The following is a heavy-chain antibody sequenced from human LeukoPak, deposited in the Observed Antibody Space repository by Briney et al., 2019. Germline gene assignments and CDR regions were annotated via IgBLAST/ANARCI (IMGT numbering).Heavy chain of an antibody. CDR3: ARRGITYGYAY. J-gene: IGHJ4*02. D-gene: IGHD5-18*01. CDR2: IKKDESEK. CDR1: GFTFSDYW. Sequence: PGGSLRLSCAASGFTFSDYWMSWVRQAPGKGLEWVANIKKDESEKYYVDSVKGRFIISRDNAKNSLYLQMNSLRAEDTAVYFCARRGITYGYAYWGQGTLVTVSS. V-gene: IGHV3-7*01.